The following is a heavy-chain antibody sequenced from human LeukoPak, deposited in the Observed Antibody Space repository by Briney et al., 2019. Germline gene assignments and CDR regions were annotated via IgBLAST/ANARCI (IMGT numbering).Heavy chain of an antibody. J-gene: IGHJ4*02. V-gene: IGHV1-18*01. CDR3: ARGGATGETIDY. CDR1: GYTSIPSG. D-gene: IGHD1-26*01. Sequence: ASVKVSCKASGYTSIPSGITWVRQAPGHGLEWMGWISAYTGNTKYAQKLQGRVTMTTDTSTSTTYMELRSLRSDDTAVYYCARGGATGETIDYWGQGTLVTVSS. CDR2: ISAYTGNT.